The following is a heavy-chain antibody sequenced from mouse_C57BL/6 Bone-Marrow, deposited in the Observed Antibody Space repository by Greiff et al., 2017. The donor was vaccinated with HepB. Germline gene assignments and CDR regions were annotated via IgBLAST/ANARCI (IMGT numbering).Heavy chain of an antibody. Sequence: QVQLQQSGAELVRPGTSVKMSCKASGYTFTNYWIGWAKQRPGHGLEWIGDIYPGGGYTNYNEKFKGKATLTADKSSSTAYMQFSSLTSEDSAIYYCARTAARDFDYWGQGTTLTVSS. CDR1: GYTFTNYW. CDR2: IYPGGGYT. D-gene: IGHD3-3*01. V-gene: IGHV1-63*01. J-gene: IGHJ2*01. CDR3: ARTAARDFDY.